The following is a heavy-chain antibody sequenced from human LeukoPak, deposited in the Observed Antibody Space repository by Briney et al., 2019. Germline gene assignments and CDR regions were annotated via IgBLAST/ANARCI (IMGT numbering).Heavy chain of an antibody. CDR1: GFTFSSYS. CDR2: ISSSSSYI. CDR3: ARDLYGSGSYYNYY. V-gene: IGHV3-21*01. Sequence: PGGSLRLSCAASGFTFSSYSMNWVRQAPRKGLEWVSSISSSSSYIYYADSVKGRFTISRDNAKNSLYLQMNSLRAEDTAVYYCARDLYGSGSYYNYYWGQGTLVTVSS. J-gene: IGHJ4*02. D-gene: IGHD3-10*01.